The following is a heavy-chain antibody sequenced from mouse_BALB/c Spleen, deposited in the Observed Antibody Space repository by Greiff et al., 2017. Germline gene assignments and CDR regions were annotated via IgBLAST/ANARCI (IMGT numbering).Heavy chain of an antibody. CDR3: ARDLRLLFAY. J-gene: IGHJ3*01. V-gene: IGHV2-9*02. CDR1: GFSLISYG. CDR2: IWAGGST. Sequence: QVQLKESGPGLVAPSQSLSITCTVSGFSLISYGVHWVRQPPGKGLEWLGVIWAGGSTNYNSALMSRLSISKDNSKSQVFLKMNSLQTDDTAMYYCARDLRLLFAYWGQGTLVTVSA.